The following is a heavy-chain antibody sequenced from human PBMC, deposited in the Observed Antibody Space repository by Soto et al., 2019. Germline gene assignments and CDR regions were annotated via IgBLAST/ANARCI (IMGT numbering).Heavy chain of an antibody. CDR2: IIPIFGTA. V-gene: IGHV1-69*13. Sequence: SVKVSCKASGGTFSSYAIIWVRQAPGQGLEWMGGIIPIFGTANYAQKFQGRVTITADESTSTAYMELSSLRSEDTAVYYCASSVAIRRPGNFDYWGQGTLVTVSS. CDR1: GGTFSSYA. CDR3: ASSVAIRRPGNFDY. D-gene: IGHD3-10*01. J-gene: IGHJ4*02.